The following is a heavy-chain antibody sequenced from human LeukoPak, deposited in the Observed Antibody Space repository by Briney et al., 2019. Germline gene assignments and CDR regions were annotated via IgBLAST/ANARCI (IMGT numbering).Heavy chain of an antibody. CDR1: GFTFSNYA. V-gene: IGHV3-23*01. Sequence: GGSLRLSCAASGFTFSNYAVMWVRQAPGQGLEWVSAINSGGAPRYADSVKGRFTISRDNSKNMLYLQMNSLRAEDTAQYFCARDPNGDYIGAFEFWGQGTGVTVSS. CDR2: INSGGAP. CDR3: ARDPNGDYIGAFEF. J-gene: IGHJ3*01. D-gene: IGHD4-17*01.